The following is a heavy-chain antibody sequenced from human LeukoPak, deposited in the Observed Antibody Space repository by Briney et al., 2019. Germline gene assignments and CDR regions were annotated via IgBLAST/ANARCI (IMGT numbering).Heavy chain of an antibody. Sequence: PGGSLRLSRAASGFTFSSYGMHWVRQAPGKGLEWVAFIRYDGSNKYYADSVKGRFTISRDNSKNTLYLQMNSLRAEDTAVYYCARSDSYGSNDAFDIWGQGTMVTVSS. CDR1: GFTFSSYG. CDR3: ARSDSYGSNDAFDI. D-gene: IGHD5-18*01. CDR2: IRYDGSNK. J-gene: IGHJ3*02. V-gene: IGHV3-30*02.